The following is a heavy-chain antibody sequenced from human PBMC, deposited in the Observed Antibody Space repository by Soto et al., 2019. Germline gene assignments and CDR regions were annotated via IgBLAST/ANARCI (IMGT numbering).Heavy chain of an antibody. CDR1: GFVFSDYA. CDR2: ISAGGSDT. D-gene: IGHD2-2*01. Sequence: EVQLLDSGGGWVQPGGSLRLSCVASGFVFSDYAMSWVRQAPGKGLGWVSAISAGGSDTYYADSVTGRFTVSRVNSKNTLYLQMNTLRAEDTAIYYCASVPIWCGSSSCYTEGFDSWGQGTLVTVSS. CDR3: ASVPIWCGSSSCYTEGFDS. V-gene: IGHV3-23*01. J-gene: IGHJ4*02.